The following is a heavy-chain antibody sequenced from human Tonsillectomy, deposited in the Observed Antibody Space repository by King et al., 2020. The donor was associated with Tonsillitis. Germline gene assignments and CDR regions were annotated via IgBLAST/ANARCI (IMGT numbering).Heavy chain of an antibody. D-gene: IGHD3-22*01. V-gene: IGHV3-7*03. CDR2: IKRDGSLE. J-gene: IGHJ3*02. Sequence: VQLVESGGGLVQPGGSLRLSCAASGFTFSSFWMTWVRQAPGKGLEWVANIKRDGSLEYYVDSVKGRFTISRDNAKNSLYLQMNSLRAEDTAVYYCARDMTPYDSNIYYDAFDIWGQGTMVTVSS. CDR1: GFTFSSFW. CDR3: ARDMTPYDSNIYYDAFDI.